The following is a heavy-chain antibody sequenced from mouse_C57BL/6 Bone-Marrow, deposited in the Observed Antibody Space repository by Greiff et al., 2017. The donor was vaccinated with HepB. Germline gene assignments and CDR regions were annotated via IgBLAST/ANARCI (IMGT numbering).Heavy chain of an antibody. CDR1: GYSITSGYY. J-gene: IGHJ3*01. CDR2: ISYDGSN. V-gene: IGHV3-6*01. Sequence: EVKLMESGPGLVKPSQSLSLTCSVTGYSITSGYYWNWIRQFPGNKLEWMGYISYDGSNNYNPSLKNRISITRDTSKNQFFLKLNSVTTEDTATYYCARGGAWGQGTLVTVSA. D-gene: IGHD3-1*01. CDR3: ARGGA.